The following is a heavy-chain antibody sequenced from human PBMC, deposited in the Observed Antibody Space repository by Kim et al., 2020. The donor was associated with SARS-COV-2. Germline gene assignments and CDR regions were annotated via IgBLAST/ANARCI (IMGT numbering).Heavy chain of an antibody. D-gene: IGHD3-22*01. CDR1: GDSVSSKSAA. Sequence: SQTLSLTCAISGDSVSSKSAAWNWIRQSPSRGLEWLGRTYYRSKWYYDYGSSVKGRITINVDTSKNQFSLQLNSVTPEDTAVYYCAREVYYHDSSGYPNLVYWGQGTLVTVSS. J-gene: IGHJ4*02. V-gene: IGHV6-1*01. CDR2: TYYRSKWYY. CDR3: AREVYYHDSSGYPNLVY.